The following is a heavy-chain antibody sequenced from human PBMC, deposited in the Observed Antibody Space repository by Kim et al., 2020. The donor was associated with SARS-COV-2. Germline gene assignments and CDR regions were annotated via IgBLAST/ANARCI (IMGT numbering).Heavy chain of an antibody. CDR1: GGSFSGYY. D-gene: IGHD3-16*02. J-gene: IGHJ2*01. CDR3: ARGLLLHDYVWGSYRNWYFDL. V-gene: IGHV4-34*01. Sequence: SETLSLTCAVYGGSFSGYYWSWIRQPPGKGLEWIGEINHSGSTNYNPSLKSRVTISVDTSKNQFSLKLSSVTAADTAVYYCARGLLLHDYVWGSYRNWYFDLWGRGTLVTVSS. CDR2: INHSGST.